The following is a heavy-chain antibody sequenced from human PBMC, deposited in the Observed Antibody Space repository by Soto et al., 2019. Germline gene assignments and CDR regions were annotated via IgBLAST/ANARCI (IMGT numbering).Heavy chain of an antibody. D-gene: IGHD2-15*01. Sequence: ASVKVSCKASGYTFTSYYMHWVRQAPGQGLEWMGIINPSGGSTSYAQKFQGRVTMTRDTSTSTVYMELSSLRSEDTAVYYCARDRERILLANWFDPWGQGTLVTVSS. CDR3: ARDRERILLANWFDP. CDR1: GYTFTSYY. CDR2: INPSGGST. V-gene: IGHV1-46*01. J-gene: IGHJ5*02.